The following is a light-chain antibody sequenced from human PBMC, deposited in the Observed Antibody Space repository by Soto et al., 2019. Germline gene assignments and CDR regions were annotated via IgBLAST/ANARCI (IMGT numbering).Light chain of an antibody. CDR3: QKYNSAPWT. CDR1: QAIGNF. J-gene: IGKJ1*01. CDR2: AAS. V-gene: IGKV1-27*01. Sequence: DIQMTQSPSSLSASIGDRVTITCRASQAIGNFLAWYQQRPGKVPKLLIYAASTLQSGVPSRFSGSGSGTHFSLTISILQPEDVATYYCQKYNSAPWTFGQGTKVDI.